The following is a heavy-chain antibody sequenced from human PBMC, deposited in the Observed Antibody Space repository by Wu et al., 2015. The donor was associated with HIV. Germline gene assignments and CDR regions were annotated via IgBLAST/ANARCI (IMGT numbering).Heavy chain of an antibody. J-gene: IGHJ6*01. D-gene: IGHD3-10*01. CDR3: ARGLMVRGRLLVPYLRFVTYLGVRRGNRRVTVTYRVPYPFRTGYGRDV. CDR1: GGTFSSYA. CDR2: IIPIFGTA. V-gene: IGHV1-69*05. Sequence: QVQLVQSGAEVKKPGSSVKVSCKASGGTFSSYAISWVRQAPGQGLEWMGGIIPIFGTANYAQKFQGRVTITTDESTSTAYMELSSLRSEDTTVYYCARGLMVRGRLLVPYLRFVTYLGVRRGNRRVTVTYRVPYPFRTGYGRDV.